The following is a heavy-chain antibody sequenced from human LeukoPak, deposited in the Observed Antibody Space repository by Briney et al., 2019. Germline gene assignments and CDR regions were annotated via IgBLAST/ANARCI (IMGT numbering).Heavy chain of an antibody. CDR3: ARTYNYGGNSDY. V-gene: IGHV3-30*14. CDR1: GFTFSSYA. J-gene: IGHJ4*02. CDR2: ISYDGSNK. Sequence: PGGSLRLSCAASGFTFSSYAMHWVRQAPGKGLEWVAVISYDGSNKYYADSVKGRFTISRDNSKNTLYLQMNSLRAEDTAVYYCARTYNYGGNSDYWGQGTLVTVSS. D-gene: IGHD4-23*01.